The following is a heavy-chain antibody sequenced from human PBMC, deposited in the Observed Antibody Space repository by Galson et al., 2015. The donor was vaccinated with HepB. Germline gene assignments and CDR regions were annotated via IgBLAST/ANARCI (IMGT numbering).Heavy chain of an antibody. V-gene: IGHV3-7*03. CDR3: ARHGPVVGGPDYFDY. J-gene: IGHJ4*02. Sequence: SLRLSCAASGFTFSSYWMSWVRQAPGKGLEWVANIKQDGSEKYYVDSVKGRFTISRDNAKNSLYLQMNSLRAEDTAVYYCARHGPVVGGPDYFDYWGQGTLVTVSS. CDR1: GFTFSSYW. CDR2: IKQDGSEK. D-gene: IGHD2-21*01.